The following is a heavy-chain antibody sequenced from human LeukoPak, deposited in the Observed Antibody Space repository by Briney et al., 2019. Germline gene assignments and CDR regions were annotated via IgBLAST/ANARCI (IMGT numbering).Heavy chain of an antibody. Sequence: PGGSLRLSCAASGFTFSSYAMHWVRQAPGKGLEWVAVISYDGSNKYYADSVKGRFTISRDSSKDTLYLQMNSLRPDDTAVYYCARAEASDAVCMDVWGQGTTVTVSS. J-gene: IGHJ6*02. V-gene: IGHV3-30-3*01. CDR2: ISYDGSNK. D-gene: IGHD6-19*01. CDR3: ARAEASDAVCMDV. CDR1: GFTFSSYA.